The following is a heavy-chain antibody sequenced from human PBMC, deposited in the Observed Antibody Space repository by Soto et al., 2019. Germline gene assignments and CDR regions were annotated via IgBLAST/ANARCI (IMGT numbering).Heavy chain of an antibody. V-gene: IGHV1-46*01. CDR1: GYTFTSYY. CDR2: INPSGGST. D-gene: IGHD2-2*01. Sequence: QVPLVQSGAEVKKPGASVKVSCKASGYTFTSYYMHWVRQAPGQGLECMGIINPSGGSTSYAQKFQGRVTMTRDTSTSAAYIELSSLRSDDTAVYYCATTNKATACRSTSCYYYGMDVWGQGTTVTVSS. J-gene: IGHJ6*02. CDR3: ATTNKATACRSTSCYYYGMDV.